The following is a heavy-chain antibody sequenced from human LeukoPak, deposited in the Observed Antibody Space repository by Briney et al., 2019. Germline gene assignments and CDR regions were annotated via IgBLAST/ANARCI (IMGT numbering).Heavy chain of an antibody. Sequence: GGSLRLSCAASGFNFSNAWMSWVRQAPGKGLEWVGRIKSKTDGGTTDYAAPVKGRFTISRDDSKNTLYLQMNSLKTEATAVYYCTTEMAYCGGDCYTYWGQGTLVTVSS. V-gene: IGHV3-15*01. D-gene: IGHD2-21*02. CDR2: IKSKTDGGTT. CDR1: GFNFSNAW. J-gene: IGHJ4*02. CDR3: TTEMAYCGGDCYTY.